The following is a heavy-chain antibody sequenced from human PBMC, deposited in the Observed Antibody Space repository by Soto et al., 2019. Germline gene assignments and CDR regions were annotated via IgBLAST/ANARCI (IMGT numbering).Heavy chain of an antibody. J-gene: IGHJ6*02. CDR3: ARHVPAAGYYYGMDV. D-gene: IGHD2-2*01. Sequence: QXQLVQSGAEXKKPGSSVKVSCKASGGTFSSYAISXVRQAPGQGLEWMGGIIPIFGTANYAQKFQGRVTITADESTSTAYMELSSLRSEDTAVYYCARHVPAAGYYYGMDVWGQGTTVTVSS. CDR2: IIPIFGTA. CDR1: GGTFSSYA. V-gene: IGHV1-69*12.